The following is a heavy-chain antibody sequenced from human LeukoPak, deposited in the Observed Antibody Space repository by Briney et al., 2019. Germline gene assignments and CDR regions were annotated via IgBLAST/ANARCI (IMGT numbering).Heavy chain of an antibody. Sequence: SVKVSCKASGYTFTGDYMHWVRQAPGQGLEWMGRIIPILSQTNYALKFRGRFTMTADESTNTAYMELSSLKSEDTAVYFCAKVRGSDAFDLWGQGTMVTVSS. D-gene: IGHD3-10*01. CDR3: AKVRGSDAFDL. CDR2: IIPILSQT. J-gene: IGHJ3*01. CDR1: GYTFTGDY. V-gene: IGHV1-69*11.